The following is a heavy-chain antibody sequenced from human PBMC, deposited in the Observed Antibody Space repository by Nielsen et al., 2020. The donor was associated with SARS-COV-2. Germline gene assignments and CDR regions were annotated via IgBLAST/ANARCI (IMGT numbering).Heavy chain of an antibody. V-gene: IGHV3-30*18. Sequence: GESLKISCVAFGFTLKPYGMHWVRQAPGKGLEWVALISYDGSAKNYADSVKGRFTMSRDNSRNTLYLQMNSLRVEDTAVYYCVKWVELDFGYYYYGMDVWGQGTTVTVSS. CDR3: VKWVELDFGYYYYGMDV. D-gene: IGHD1-26*01. CDR1: GFTLKPYG. J-gene: IGHJ6*02. CDR2: ISYDGSAK.